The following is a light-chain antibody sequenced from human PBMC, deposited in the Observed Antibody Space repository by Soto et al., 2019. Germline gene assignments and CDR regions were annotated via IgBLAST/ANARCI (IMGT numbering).Light chain of an antibody. J-gene: IGLJ1*01. CDR1: SIEVGGYNY. CDR2: DIS. CDR3: SSYTITSTLYV. V-gene: IGLV2-14*01. Sequence: QSALTQPASMSGSPGQSITISCTGTSIEVGGYNYVSWYQQHPGKAPKLMIYDISNRPSGVSNRFSGSKSGNTASLTISGLQAEDEADYYCSSYTITSTLYVFGTGTKLTVL.